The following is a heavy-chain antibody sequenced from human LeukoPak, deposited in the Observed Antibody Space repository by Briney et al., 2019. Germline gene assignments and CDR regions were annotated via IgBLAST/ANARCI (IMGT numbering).Heavy chain of an antibody. J-gene: IGHJ4*02. CDR1: AGSISSGSYY. Sequence: SETLSLTCTVSAGSISSGSYYWSWIRQPAGKGLEWIGRFYTSGNTNYNPSLKSRVTISVDTSKNQFSLKLNSVTAADTAVYYCARDGSSSFYFFDYWGQGTLVTVSS. D-gene: IGHD6-6*01. CDR2: FYTSGNT. CDR3: ARDGSSSFYFFDY. V-gene: IGHV4-61*02.